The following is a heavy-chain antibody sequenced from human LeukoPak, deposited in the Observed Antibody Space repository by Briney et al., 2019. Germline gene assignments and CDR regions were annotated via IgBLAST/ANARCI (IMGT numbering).Heavy chain of an antibody. CDR1: GFTFSGNH. V-gene: IGHV3-66*02. J-gene: IGHJ4*02. CDR3: ARDPRDGYGHFDY. D-gene: IGHD5-24*01. CDR2: IYSDGDT. Sequence: QSGGSLRLSCVVSGFTFSGNHMNWVRQAPGKGLEWVSVIYSDGDTYYADSVKGRFTISRDSSRNTLSLQMNGLKPEDTAVYYCARDPRDGYGHFDYWGQGTLVTVSS.